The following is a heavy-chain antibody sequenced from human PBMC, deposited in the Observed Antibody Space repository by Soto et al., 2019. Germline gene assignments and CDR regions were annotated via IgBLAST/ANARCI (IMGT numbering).Heavy chain of an antibody. Sequence: GGSLRLSCAASGFSFSHYAMHWVRQPPGKGLEWVALISYDGENQYFTDSVRGRFTISRDNSKTAVYLEMNNLRLDNTATYYCVSPHSESSNAFDLWGQGTLVTVSS. V-gene: IGHV3-30*04. J-gene: IGHJ5*02. CDR1: GFSFSHYA. CDR3: VSPHSESSNAFDL. CDR2: ISYDGENQ. D-gene: IGHD3-10*01.